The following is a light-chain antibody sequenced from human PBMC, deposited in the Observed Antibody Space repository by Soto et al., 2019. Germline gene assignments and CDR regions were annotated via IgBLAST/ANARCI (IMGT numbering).Light chain of an antibody. CDR1: SPNIGSNY. Sequence: QSVLTQPPSASGTPGQRVTTPCFGTSPNIGSNYVYWYQQLPGTPPKLLIYRNNQRPSGVPDRFSGSKSGTSASLAISGLRSEDEADYYCAAWDDSLSAWVFGGGTKLTVL. V-gene: IGLV1-47*01. J-gene: IGLJ3*02. CDR3: AAWDDSLSAWV. CDR2: RNN.